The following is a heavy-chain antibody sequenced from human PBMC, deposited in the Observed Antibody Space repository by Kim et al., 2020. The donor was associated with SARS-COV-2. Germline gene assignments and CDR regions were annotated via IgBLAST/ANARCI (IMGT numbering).Heavy chain of an antibody. CDR2: IYYSGST. V-gene: IGHV4-39*07. D-gene: IGHD3-9*01. CDR3: ARARFHILAGYKGREALDS. CDR1: GGSISSSSYY. Sequence: SETLSLTCTVSGGSISSSSYYWGWIRQPPGKGLEWIGYIYYSGSTYYNPSLKSRVTISVDTSKNQFSLKLSSVTAADTAVYYCARARFHILAGYKGREALDSGGQATMVTASS. J-gene: IGHJ3*02.